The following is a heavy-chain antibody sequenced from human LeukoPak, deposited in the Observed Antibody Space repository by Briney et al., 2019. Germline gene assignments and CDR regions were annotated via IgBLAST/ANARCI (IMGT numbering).Heavy chain of an antibody. D-gene: IGHD3-10*01. CDR1: GFTFNSYA. Sequence: GGSLRLSCAASGFTFNSYAMSWVRQAPGKGLEWVSTISGSGVSTYYADSVKGRFTISRYNSKNTPYLQMNSLRAEDTAVYYCAKDRPAYYYGSGSYYIADYFDFWGQGTLVTVSS. V-gene: IGHV3-23*01. J-gene: IGHJ4*02. CDR2: ISGSGVST. CDR3: AKDRPAYYYGSGSYYIADYFDF.